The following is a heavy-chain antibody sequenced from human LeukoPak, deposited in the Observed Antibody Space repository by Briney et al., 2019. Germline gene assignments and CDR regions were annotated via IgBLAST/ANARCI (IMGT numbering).Heavy chain of an antibody. Sequence: GGSLRLSCAASGFTFTKYGMHWVRQAPGKGLEWVAVISYDGRNTYYADSVKGRFTISRDNAKNALYLQMNSLRAEDTAVYYCATETKVVTFDYWGQGTLVTVSS. V-gene: IGHV3-30*03. CDR3: ATETKVVTFDY. CDR1: GFTFTKYG. J-gene: IGHJ4*02. CDR2: ISYDGRNT. D-gene: IGHD4-23*01.